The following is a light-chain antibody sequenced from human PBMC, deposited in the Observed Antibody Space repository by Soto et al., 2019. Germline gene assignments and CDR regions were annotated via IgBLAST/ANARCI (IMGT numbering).Light chain of an antibody. J-gene: IGKJ1*01. CDR1: QSVSSY. V-gene: IGKV3-11*01. CDR2: DAS. CDR3: QPRSHWPPTWT. Sequence: EIVLSQSPATLSLSPGERATLSCRASQSVSSYLAWYQHKPGQAPRLLIYDASKRATGIPARFSGSGSGTDFTLTISSLEPEDFAVYYCQPRSHWPPTWTFGQGTKVEVK.